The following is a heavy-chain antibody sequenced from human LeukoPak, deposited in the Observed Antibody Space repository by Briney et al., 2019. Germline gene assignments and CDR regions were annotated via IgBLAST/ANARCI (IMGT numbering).Heavy chain of an antibody. J-gene: IGHJ5*02. V-gene: IGHV1-3*01. CDR3: ARSKTTDGGWFDP. Sequence: ASVQVSCKASGYTFTSYAMHWVRQAPGQRLEWMGWINAGNGNTKYSQKFQGRVTITGDTTASTAYMELSSLRSEDTAVYYCARSKTTDGGWFDPWGQGTLVTVSS. CDR2: INAGNGNT. CDR1: GYTFTSYA. D-gene: IGHD1-1*01.